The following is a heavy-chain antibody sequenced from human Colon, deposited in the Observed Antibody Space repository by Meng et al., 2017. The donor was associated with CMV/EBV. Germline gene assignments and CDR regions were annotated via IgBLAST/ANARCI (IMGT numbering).Heavy chain of an antibody. CDR1: GYTFTSYY. CDR3: ARRPLAASYYYGMDV. Sequence: SVKVSCKASGYTFTSYYMHWVRQAPGQGLEWMGIINPSAGSTTYAQKFQGRVTMTRDTSTSTVYMELSSLRSEDTAVYYCARRPLAASYYYGMDVWGQGTTVTVSS. CDR2: INPSAGST. J-gene: IGHJ6*02. D-gene: IGHD6-13*01. V-gene: IGHV1-46*01.